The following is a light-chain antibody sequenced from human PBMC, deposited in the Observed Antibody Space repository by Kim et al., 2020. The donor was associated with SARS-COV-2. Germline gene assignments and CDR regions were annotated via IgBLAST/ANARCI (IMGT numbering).Light chain of an antibody. CDR2: QDT. V-gene: IGLV3-1*01. CDR1: ELGSKF. CDR3: QVWDSTTDVV. J-gene: IGLJ2*01. Sequence: SYELTQPPSVSVSPGQTASLTCSGDELGSKFVCWYQLRPGQSPLLVIYQDTKRPSGIPERFSGSNSGNTATLTISGTQTMDEADYYCQVWDSTTDVVFGGGTRLTVL.